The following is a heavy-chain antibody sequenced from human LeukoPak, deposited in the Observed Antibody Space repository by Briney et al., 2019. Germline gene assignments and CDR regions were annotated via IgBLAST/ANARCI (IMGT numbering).Heavy chain of an antibody. V-gene: IGHV3-23*01. D-gene: IGHD6-19*01. CDR1: GFTFDDYA. CDR3: AKSPSGGAVAGAWDY. Sequence: PGGSLRLSCAASGFTFDDYAMSWARQAPGKGLEWVSGIGSSGSGSNTHYADSVKGRFTISRDNSKNTLYLQMNSLRAEDTAVYYCAKSPSGGAVAGAWDYWGQGTLVTVSS. CDR2: IGSSGSGSNT. J-gene: IGHJ4*02.